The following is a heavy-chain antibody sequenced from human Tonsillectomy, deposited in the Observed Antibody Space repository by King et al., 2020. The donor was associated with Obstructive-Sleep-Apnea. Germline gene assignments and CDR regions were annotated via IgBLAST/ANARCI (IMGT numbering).Heavy chain of an antibody. CDR1: GYSISSGYY. V-gene: IGHV4-38-2*02. D-gene: IGHD2-2*01. CDR2: IYHSGST. Sequence: QLQESGPGLVKPSETLSLTCTVSGYSISSGYYWGWIRQPPGKGLEWIGSIYHSGSTYYNPSLKSRVTISVDTSKNQFSLKLSSVTAADTAVYYCARVDCSSTSCYEGDYYYYGMDVWGQGTTVTVSS. J-gene: IGHJ6*02. CDR3: ARVDCSSTSCYEGDYYYYGMDV.